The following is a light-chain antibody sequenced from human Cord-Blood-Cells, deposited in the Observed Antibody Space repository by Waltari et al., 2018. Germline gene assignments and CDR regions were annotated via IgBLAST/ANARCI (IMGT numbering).Light chain of an antibody. CDR1: QSVSSSY. V-gene: IGKV3-20*01. Sequence: ENVLTQSPGTLSLSPGERATLSCRASQSVSSSYLAWYQQKPGQAPRLLIYGASSRATGIPDSFSGRGSGTDFTLTISRLEPEDFAVYYCQQYGSSPTTFGGVTKVEIK. CDR2: GAS. CDR3: QQYGSSPTT. J-gene: IGKJ4*01.